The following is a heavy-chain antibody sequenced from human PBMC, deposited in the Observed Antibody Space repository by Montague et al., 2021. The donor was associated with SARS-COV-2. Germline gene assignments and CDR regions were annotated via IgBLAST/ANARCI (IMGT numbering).Heavy chain of an antibody. D-gene: IGHD5-24*01. Sequence: SETLSLTCTVSGGSISSYYWSWIRQPPGKGLEWIGYIYYSGSTNYNPSLKSRVTISVDTSKNQFSLKLSSVTAADTAVYYCARVFPRCPQVVHYFDYWGQGTLVTVSS. J-gene: IGHJ4*02. CDR3: ARVFPRCPQVVHYFDY. V-gene: IGHV4-59*01. CDR2: IYYSGST. CDR1: GGSISSYY.